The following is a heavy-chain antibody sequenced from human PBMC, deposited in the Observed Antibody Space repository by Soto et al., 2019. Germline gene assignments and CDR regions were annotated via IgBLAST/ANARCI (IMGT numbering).Heavy chain of an antibody. CDR2: INTGNGNT. D-gene: IGHD2-21*01. J-gene: IGHJ4*02. CDR1: GYAFTSYL. Sequence: ASVKVSCKPSGYAFTSYLLYWVRQAPGQRLEWMGWINTGNGNTKYSQKFQGRVTITRDTSASTAYMELSSLTSEDTAVYYCASGNCGFICYHDYWGQGTLVTVSS. V-gene: IGHV1-3*04. CDR3: ASGNCGFICYHDY.